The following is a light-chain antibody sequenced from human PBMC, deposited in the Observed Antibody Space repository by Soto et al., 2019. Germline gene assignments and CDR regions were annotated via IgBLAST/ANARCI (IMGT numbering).Light chain of an antibody. CDR1: NSDVGAYNY. J-gene: IGLJ3*02. CDR2: DVS. V-gene: IGLV2-11*01. CDR3: CSYAGSYTWV. Sequence: QSALTQPRSVSGSPGQSVTTSCTGTNSDVGAYNYVSWYQQHPGKAPKLMLYDVSRRPSGVPDRFSGSKSGNTASLTISGLQAADEADYYCCSYAGSYTWVFGGGTKVTVL.